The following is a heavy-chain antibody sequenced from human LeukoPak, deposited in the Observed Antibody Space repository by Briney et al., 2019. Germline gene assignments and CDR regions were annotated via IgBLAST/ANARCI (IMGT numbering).Heavy chain of an antibody. CDR1: GGSISSNSYY. CDR3: VRTYGSGSSLFDY. CDR2: IYYSGNT. J-gene: IGHJ4*02. Sequence: SETLSLTCTVSGGSISSNSYYWGWIRQPPGKGLEWIGTIYYSGNTYHNQSLKSRVTISVDTSKNQFSLKLSSVTAADTAVYYCVRTYGSGSSLFDYWGQGTLVTVSS. D-gene: IGHD3-10*01. V-gene: IGHV4-39*01.